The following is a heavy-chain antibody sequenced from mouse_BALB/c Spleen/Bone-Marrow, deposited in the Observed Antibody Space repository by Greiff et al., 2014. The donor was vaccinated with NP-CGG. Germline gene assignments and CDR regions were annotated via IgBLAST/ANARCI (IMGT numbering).Heavy chain of an antibody. Sequence: VQLKQSGTELARPGASVKMSCKASGYSFTSYWMHWVKQRPGQGLEWIGAIYPGNSDTNYNQKFKGKAKLTAATSTSTAYMELSSLTNEDSAVYYCAREGYYGFDYWGQGTTLTVSS. CDR1: GYSFTSYW. J-gene: IGHJ2*01. D-gene: IGHD1-1*01. CDR3: AREGYYGFDY. CDR2: IYPGNSDT. V-gene: IGHV1-5*01.